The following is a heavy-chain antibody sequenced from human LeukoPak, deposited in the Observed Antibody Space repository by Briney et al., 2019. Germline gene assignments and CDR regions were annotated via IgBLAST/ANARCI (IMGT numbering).Heavy chain of an antibody. D-gene: IGHD6-19*01. Sequence: PGGSLRLSCAASGFTFDDHAMHWVRQAPGKGLEWVSGISWNSGSIGYADSVKGRFTISRDNAKNSLYLQMNSLRAEDTALYYCAKGQWGIAVAGPLDYWGQGTLVTVSS. CDR2: ISWNSGSI. CDR3: AKGQWGIAVAGPLDY. J-gene: IGHJ4*02. V-gene: IGHV3-9*01. CDR1: GFTFDDHA.